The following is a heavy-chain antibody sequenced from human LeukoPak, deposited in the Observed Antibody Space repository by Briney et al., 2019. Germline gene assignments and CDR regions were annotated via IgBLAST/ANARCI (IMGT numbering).Heavy chain of an antibody. J-gene: IGHJ5*02. CDR1: GFTFDDYG. V-gene: IGHV3-20*04. Sequence: CPGGSLRLSCAASGFTFDDYGMSWVRQAPGKGLEWVSGINWNGGSAGYADSVKGRFTISRDNAKNSLYLQMNSLRAEDTAVYYCARDSPASPLGAWGQGTLVTVSS. CDR3: ARDSPASPLGA. CDR2: INWNGGSA. D-gene: IGHD3-16*01.